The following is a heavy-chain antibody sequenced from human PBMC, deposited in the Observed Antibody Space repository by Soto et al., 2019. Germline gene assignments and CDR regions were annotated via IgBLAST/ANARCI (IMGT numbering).Heavy chain of an antibody. Sequence: PGGSLRLSCAASGFTFSSYWMHWVRQAPGKGLVWVSRINSDGSSTSYADSVKGRFTISRDNAKNTLYLQMNSLRAEDTAVYYCARGVYYYDSSGRSDYWGQGTLVTVSS. J-gene: IGHJ4*02. V-gene: IGHV3-74*01. CDR2: INSDGSST. CDR1: GFTFSSYW. D-gene: IGHD3-22*01. CDR3: ARGVYYYDSSGRSDY.